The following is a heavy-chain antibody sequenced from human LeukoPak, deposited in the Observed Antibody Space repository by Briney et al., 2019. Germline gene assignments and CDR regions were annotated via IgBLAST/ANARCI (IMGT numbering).Heavy chain of an antibody. CDR2: IYSSGST. J-gene: IGHJ3*02. V-gene: IGHV4-4*07. CDR3: ARDGYDSSGRAFDI. Sequence: SETLSLTCTVSGGTISNYNWIWIPQPAGKGLVWIRRIYSSGSTNYNPSLRSRLTMSVDTYKNEISLHLTSVTAADTAVYYCARDGYDSSGRAFDIWGQGTIVTVSS. D-gene: IGHD3-22*01. CDR1: GGTISNYN.